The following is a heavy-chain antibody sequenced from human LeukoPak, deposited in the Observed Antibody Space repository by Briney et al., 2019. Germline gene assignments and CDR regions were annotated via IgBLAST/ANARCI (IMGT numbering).Heavy chain of an antibody. CDR3: AREGYTYGWEYYFDH. CDR2: VYYSGCT. CDR1: GASINSYY. D-gene: IGHD5-18*01. Sequence: SETLSLTCSVSGASINSYYWSWIRQPPGKGLEWIGYVYYSGCTNYNPSLKSRVNITLDTSKNQFSLRLSSVTAADTAVYYCAREGYTYGWEYYFDHWGQGTRVTVSS. J-gene: IGHJ4*02. V-gene: IGHV4-59*01.